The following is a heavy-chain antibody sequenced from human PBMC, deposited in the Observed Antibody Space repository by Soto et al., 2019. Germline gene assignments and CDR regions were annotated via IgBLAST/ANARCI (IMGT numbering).Heavy chain of an antibody. Sequence: GGSLRLSCAASGFTFSSYAMSWVRQAPGKGLEWVSAISGSGGSTYYADSVKGRFTISRDNSKNTLYLQMNSLRAEDTAVYYCARGLIVVVPAAIGDLTFDIWGQGTMVTVSS. D-gene: IGHD2-2*01. CDR1: GFTFSSYA. CDR2: ISGSGGST. V-gene: IGHV3-23*01. J-gene: IGHJ3*02. CDR3: ARGLIVVVPAAIGDLTFDI.